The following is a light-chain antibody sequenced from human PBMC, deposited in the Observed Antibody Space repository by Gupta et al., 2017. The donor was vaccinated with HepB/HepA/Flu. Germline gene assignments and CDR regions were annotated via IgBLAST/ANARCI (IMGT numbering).Light chain of an antibody. CDR2: DAS. CDR3: LQRSSWLT. J-gene: IGKJ4*01. Sequence: EILLTQSPAALSLSPGERATLSCRASQSVGKFLVWYQQKPGQAPRPLISDASNRATGIPARFSGSGSGTDFTLTLSSLEPEDFTVYYCLQRSSWLTFGGGTRVEIK. CDR1: QSVGKF. V-gene: IGKV3-11*01.